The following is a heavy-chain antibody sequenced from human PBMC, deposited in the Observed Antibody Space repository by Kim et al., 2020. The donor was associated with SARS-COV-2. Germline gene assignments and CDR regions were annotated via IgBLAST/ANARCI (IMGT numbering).Heavy chain of an antibody. D-gene: IGHD1-26*01. V-gene: IGHV4-39*01. J-gene: IGHJ4*02. CDR1: GGSISSSSYY. CDR3: ARQLVGATISLDY. Sequence: SETLSLTCTVSGGSISSSSYYWGWIRQPPGKGLEWIGSIYYSGSTYYNPSLKSRVTISVDTSKNQFSLKLSSVTAADTAVYYCARQLVGATISLDYWGQGTLVTVSS. CDR2: IYYSGST.